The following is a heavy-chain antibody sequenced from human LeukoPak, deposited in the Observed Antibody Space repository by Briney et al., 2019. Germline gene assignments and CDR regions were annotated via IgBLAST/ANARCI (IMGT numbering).Heavy chain of an antibody. J-gene: IGHJ4*02. D-gene: IGHD5-24*01. CDR2: INPNSGGT. V-gene: IGHV1-2*02. CDR1: GYTFTGYY. Sequence: GASVKVSCKASGYTFTGYYMHWVRQAPGQGLEWMGWINPNSGGTNYAQKFQGRVTMTRDTSISTAYMELSRLRSDDTAVYYCARGYGMATTNFDYWGQGTLVTVSS. CDR3: ARGYGMATTNFDY.